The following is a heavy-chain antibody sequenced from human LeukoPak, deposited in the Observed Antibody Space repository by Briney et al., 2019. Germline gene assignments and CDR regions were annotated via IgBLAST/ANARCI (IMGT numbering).Heavy chain of an antibody. CDR2: IRYDGSNK. V-gene: IGHV3-30*02. J-gene: IGHJ4*02. Sequence: GGSLRLSCTASGFTFGDYAMSWVRQAPGKGLEWVAFIRYDGSNKYYADSVKGRFTISRDNSKNTLYLQMNSLRAEDTAVYYCAKDRYYYDSSGYYFSYDYWGQGTLVTVSS. CDR1: GFTFGDYA. D-gene: IGHD3-22*01. CDR3: AKDRYYYDSSGYYFSYDY.